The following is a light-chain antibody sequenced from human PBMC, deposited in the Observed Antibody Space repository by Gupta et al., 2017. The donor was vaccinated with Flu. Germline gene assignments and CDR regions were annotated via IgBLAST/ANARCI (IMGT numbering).Light chain of an antibody. CDR3: HQYYSPSHT. CDR2: WAS. J-gene: IGKJ2*01. V-gene: IGKV4-1*01. CDR1: QSVLYTSNNKNY. Sequence: DIVMTQSPDSLVVSLGERATINCKSSQSVLYTSNNKNYLAWYQQKPGQPPKLLIYWASTRESGVPDRFSGSGSGTDFTLTISSLQAEDVAVYYCHQYYSPSHTFGQGTKLEIK.